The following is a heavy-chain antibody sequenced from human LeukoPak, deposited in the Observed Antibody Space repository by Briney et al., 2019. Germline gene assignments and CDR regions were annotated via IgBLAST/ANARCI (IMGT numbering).Heavy chain of an antibody. D-gene: IGHD6-13*01. CDR2: IKSKTDGGII. Sequence: GGSLRLSCAASGFTFSDAWMSWVRQAPGKGLEWVGRIKSKTDGGIIDYAAPVKGRVIISRDDSKYTLYLQMNSLKASDAAMYYCARGQRPAAAGSPFDYWGQGTLVTVSS. J-gene: IGHJ4*02. V-gene: IGHV3-15*01. CDR3: ARGQRPAAAGSPFDY. CDR1: GFTFSDAW.